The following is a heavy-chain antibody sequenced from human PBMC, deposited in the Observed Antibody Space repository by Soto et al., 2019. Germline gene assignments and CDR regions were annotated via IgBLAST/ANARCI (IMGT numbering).Heavy chain of an antibody. Sequence: ASVKVSCKASGYTFTSYDINWVRQATGQGLEWMGWMNPNSGNTGYAQKFQGRVTMTRNTSISTAYMELSSLRSEDTAVYYCAAAMITFGGVIVDDAFDIRGQGTMVTVSS. D-gene: IGHD3-16*02. V-gene: IGHV1-8*01. CDR1: GYTFTSYD. CDR3: AAAMITFGGVIVDDAFDI. J-gene: IGHJ3*02. CDR2: MNPNSGNT.